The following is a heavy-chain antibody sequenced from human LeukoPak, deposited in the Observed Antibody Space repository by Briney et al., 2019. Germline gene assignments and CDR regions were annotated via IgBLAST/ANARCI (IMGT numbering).Heavy chain of an antibody. D-gene: IGHD4-23*01. CDR1: GYTFTSYY. CDR3: ASSTTVVTPLDY. J-gene: IGHJ4*02. V-gene: IGHV1-46*01. Sequence: ASVKVSCKASGYTFTSYYMHWARQAPGQGLEWMGIINPSGGSTSYAQKFQGRVTMTRDTSTSTVYMELSSLRSEDTAVYYCASSTTVVTPLDYWGQGTLVTVSS. CDR2: INPSGGST.